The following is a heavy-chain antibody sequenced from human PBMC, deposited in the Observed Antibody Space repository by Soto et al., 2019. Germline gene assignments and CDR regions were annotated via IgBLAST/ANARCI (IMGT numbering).Heavy chain of an antibody. V-gene: IGHV3-23*01. CDR3: VGYCSGGSCYDYYYMDV. CDR2: ISGSGGST. J-gene: IGHJ6*03. Sequence: EVQLLESGGGLVQPGGSLRLSCAASGFTFSSYAMSWVRQAPGKGLEWVSAISGSGGSTYYAASVKGRFTISRDNSKNTLYLQMNSLRAEDTAVYYCVGYCSGGSCYDYYYMDVCGKGTTVTVSS. D-gene: IGHD2-15*01. CDR1: GFTFSSYA.